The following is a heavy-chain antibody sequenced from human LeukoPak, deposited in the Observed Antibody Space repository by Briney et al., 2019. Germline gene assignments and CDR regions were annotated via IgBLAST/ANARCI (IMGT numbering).Heavy chain of an antibody. CDR1: GGSFSGYY. Sequence: SETLSLTCAVSGGSFSGYYWSWIRQPPGKGLEWIGEINHSGSTNYNPSLKSRVTISVDTSKNQFSLKLSSVTAADTAVYYCARGGHYYCCGGSCYSLDWFDPWGEGTLVTVSS. J-gene: IGHJ5*02. CDR2: INHSGST. CDR3: ARGGHYYCCGGSCYSLDWFDP. D-gene: IGHD2-15*01. V-gene: IGHV4-34*01.